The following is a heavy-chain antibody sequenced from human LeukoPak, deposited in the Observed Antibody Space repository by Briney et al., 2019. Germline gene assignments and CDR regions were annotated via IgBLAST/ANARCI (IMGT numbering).Heavy chain of an antibody. J-gene: IGHJ4*02. D-gene: IGHD2-8*01. CDR3: AKDVGIVLMVYALNFDY. Sequence: PGGSLRLSCAASGFTFSSYAMSWVRQAPGKGLEWVSAISGSGGSTYYADSVKGRFTISRDNSKNTLYLQMNSLRAEDTAVYYCAKDVGIVLMVYALNFDYWGQGTLVTVSP. CDR2: ISGSGGST. V-gene: IGHV3-23*01. CDR1: GFTFSSYA.